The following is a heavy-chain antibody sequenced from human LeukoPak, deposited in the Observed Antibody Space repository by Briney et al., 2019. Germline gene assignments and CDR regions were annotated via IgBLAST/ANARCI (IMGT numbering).Heavy chain of an antibody. CDR2: IYSGGST. Sequence: GGSLRLSCADSGFTGSSNYMRGVRQAPGKGLEWVSVIYSGGSTHYADSVKGRFTISRDTSKNTLYLQMNSLRAEDTAVYYCARDRLHYDSLTGYPADWGQGTLVTVSS. CDR1: GFTGSSNY. J-gene: IGHJ4*02. D-gene: IGHD3-9*01. V-gene: IGHV3-66*01. CDR3: ARDRLHYDSLTGYPAD.